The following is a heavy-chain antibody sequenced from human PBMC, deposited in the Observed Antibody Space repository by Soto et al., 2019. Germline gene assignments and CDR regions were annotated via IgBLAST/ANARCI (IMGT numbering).Heavy chain of an antibody. CDR3: ARFIEGGYTYGYYYYGMDV. Sequence: ASVKVSCKASGYTFTTYSMHWVRQAPGQRLEWMGWINAGNGNTKYSQKFQGRVTISRDTSASTAYMELSSLRSEDTAVYYCARFIEGGYTYGYYYYGMDVWGQGTTVTVSS. CDR2: INAGNGNT. D-gene: IGHD5-18*01. J-gene: IGHJ6*02. CDR1: GYTFTTYS. V-gene: IGHV1-3*01.